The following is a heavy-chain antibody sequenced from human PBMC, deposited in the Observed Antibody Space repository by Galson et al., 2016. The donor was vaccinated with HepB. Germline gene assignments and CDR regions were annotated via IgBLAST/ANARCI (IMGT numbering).Heavy chain of an antibody. CDR3: AKNFGDYVGDTFDM. D-gene: IGHD4-17*01. V-gene: IGHV3-7*01. Sequence: SLRLSCAASGFTFNFYLMSWVRQAPGKGLEWVASINQDGSEKSYMDSVKGRFTISRGNAKNTLYLQMNSLRAEDTAVYYCAKNFGDYVGDTFDMWGQGTMVTVSS. CDR1: GFTFNFYL. CDR2: INQDGSEK. J-gene: IGHJ3*02.